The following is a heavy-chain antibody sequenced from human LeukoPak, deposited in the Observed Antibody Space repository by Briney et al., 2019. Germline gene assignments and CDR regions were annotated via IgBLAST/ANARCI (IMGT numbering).Heavy chain of an antibody. Sequence: SETLSLTCTVSGGSINSYYWSWIRQPPGKGLEWIGFIYYSGTTNYNPSLKSRVTISPDTSKKQFSLSSVTAADTAVYYCARGGWGPLDYWGQGTLVTVSS. CDR2: IYYSGTT. D-gene: IGHD3-16*01. V-gene: IGHV4-59*01. CDR3: ARGGWGPLDY. J-gene: IGHJ4*02. CDR1: GGSINSYY.